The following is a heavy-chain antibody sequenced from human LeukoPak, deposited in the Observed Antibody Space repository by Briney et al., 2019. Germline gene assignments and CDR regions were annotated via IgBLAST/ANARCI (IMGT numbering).Heavy chain of an antibody. CDR2: IYYSEST. V-gene: IGHV4-59*08. J-gene: IGHJ4*02. D-gene: IGHD3-22*01. CDR1: GRSISIYY. CDR3: ASHYYDSSGPDY. Sequence: SETQSLICTLSGRSISIYYWSWIRHPPGEGLECIGYIYYSESTNYNPSLKSRVTISVDTSKNQFSLKLSSVTAADTAVYYCASHYYDSSGPDYWGQGTLVTVSS.